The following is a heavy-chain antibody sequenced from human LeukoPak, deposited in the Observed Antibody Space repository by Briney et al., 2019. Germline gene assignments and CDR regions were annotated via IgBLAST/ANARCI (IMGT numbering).Heavy chain of an antibody. V-gene: IGHV1-18*01. CDR3: AVYSGRYNDAFDI. CDR2: ISAYNGNT. CDR1: GYTFTSYG. J-gene: IGHJ3*02. Sequence: ASVKVSFKASGYTFTSYGISWVRQAPGQGLEWMGWISAYNGNTTYAQKLQGTVTMTTDTSTRTAYMERRSLRSDDTAVYYWAVYSGRYNDAFDIWGQGTMVTVSS. D-gene: IGHD1-26*01.